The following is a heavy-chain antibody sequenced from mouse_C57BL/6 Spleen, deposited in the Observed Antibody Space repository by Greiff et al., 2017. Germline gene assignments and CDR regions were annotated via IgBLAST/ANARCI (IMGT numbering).Heavy chain of an antibody. CDR3: TPHYYDISSFAY. CDR1: GFNIQDYY. V-gene: IGHV14-1*01. CDR2: IDPEDGDT. J-gene: IGHJ2*01. Sequence: VQLQQSGAELVRPGASVKLSCTASGFNIQDYYMHWVQQRPEQGLEWIGRIDPEDGDTEYAPKFQGKATMTADTSSNTAYLQLSSLTSEDTVVYYCTPHYYDISSFAYRGPGTPVTVST. D-gene: IGHD1-1*01.